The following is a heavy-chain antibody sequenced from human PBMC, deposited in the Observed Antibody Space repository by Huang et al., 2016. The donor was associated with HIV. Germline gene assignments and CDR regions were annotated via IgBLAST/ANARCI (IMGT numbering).Heavy chain of an antibody. Sequence: QVHLQESGPGLVKPSETLSLTCTASGGSVSSGDYYWSWVRQPPGKGLEWIAYAYYDGSTNYNPSLESRLSMSVDTSRNQFSLKLGSVTAADTAVYYCSRINYAKTTYYLDFDFWGQGTLVTVSS. J-gene: IGHJ4*02. CDR2: AYYDGST. CDR1: GGSVSSGDYY. V-gene: IGHV4-61*08. CDR3: SRINYAKTTYYLDFDF. D-gene: IGHD3-22*01.